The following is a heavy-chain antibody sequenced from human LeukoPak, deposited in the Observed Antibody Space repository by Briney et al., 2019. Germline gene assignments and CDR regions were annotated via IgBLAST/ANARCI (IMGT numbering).Heavy chain of an antibody. Sequence: PGGSLRPSCAASGFTFSSYSMNWVRQAPGKGLEWVSSISSSSSYIYYADSVKGRFTISRDNAKNSLYLQMNSLRAEDTAVYYCARVGWVYYNSDCYSDYWGQGTLVTVSS. CDR3: ARVGWVYYNSDCYSDY. J-gene: IGHJ4*02. V-gene: IGHV3-21*01. CDR1: GFTFSSYS. CDR2: ISSSSSYI. D-gene: IGHD2-21*02.